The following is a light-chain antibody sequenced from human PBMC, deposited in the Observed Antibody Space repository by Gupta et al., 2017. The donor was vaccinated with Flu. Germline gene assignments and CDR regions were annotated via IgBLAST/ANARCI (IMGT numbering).Light chain of an antibody. J-gene: IGKJ2*03. CDR2: RAS. Sequence: DIQMTQSPSTLSAFVGDRVTITCRASQSVSSWLAWYQQKLGKAPKLLIYRASSLQSGVPSRFSGSGSGTEFTPTISSLQPDDFATYYCQHYNGFSGSFGQGTKLEIK. V-gene: IGKV1-5*03. CDR3: QHYNGFSGS. CDR1: QSVSSW.